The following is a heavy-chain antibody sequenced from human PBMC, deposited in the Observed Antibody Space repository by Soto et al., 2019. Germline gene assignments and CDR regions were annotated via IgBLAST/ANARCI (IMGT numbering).Heavy chain of an antibody. CDR2: ISHSGST. CDR1: GGTFSGYY. J-gene: IGHJ4*02. Sequence: SETLSLTCAAYGGTFSGYYLTWMRQPPGKGLEWIGEISHSGSTNYNPSLKSRVTISVDKSKMQLSLKLTSVTAADTAVYYCAKLAGFCIDSRCPDSWGQGTLVTVSS. V-gene: IGHV4-34*08. D-gene: IGHD2-15*01. CDR3: AKLAGFCIDSRCPDS.